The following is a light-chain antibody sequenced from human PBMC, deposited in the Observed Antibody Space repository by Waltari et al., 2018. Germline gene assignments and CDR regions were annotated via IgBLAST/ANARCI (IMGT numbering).Light chain of an antibody. CDR1: QSVSSSY. J-gene: IGKJ1*01. CDR2: GAS. Sequence: EIVLTQSPGTLSLSPGERATLSCRASQSVSSSYLAWYQQKPGQAPRLLIYGASSRATGIPDRFSGSGSGTDFTLTSSSLEPEDFAVYYCQQYGSSPRTFGQGTNVEIK. V-gene: IGKV3-20*01. CDR3: QQYGSSPRT.